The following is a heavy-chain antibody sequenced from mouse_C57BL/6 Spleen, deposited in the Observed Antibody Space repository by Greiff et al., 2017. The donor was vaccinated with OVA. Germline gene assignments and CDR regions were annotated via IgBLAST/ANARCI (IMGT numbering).Heavy chain of an antibody. CDR1: GYTFTSYW. J-gene: IGHJ2*01. CDR2: IYPGSGST. V-gene: IGHV1-55*01. Sequence: QVQLKQPGAELVKPGASVKMSCKASGYTFTSYWITWVKQRPGQGLEWIGDIYPGSGSTNYNEKFKSKATLTVDTSSSTAYMQLSSLTYEDSAVYYCARSRDGYYDYFDYWGQGTTLTVSS. D-gene: IGHD2-3*01. CDR3: ARSRDGYYDYFDY.